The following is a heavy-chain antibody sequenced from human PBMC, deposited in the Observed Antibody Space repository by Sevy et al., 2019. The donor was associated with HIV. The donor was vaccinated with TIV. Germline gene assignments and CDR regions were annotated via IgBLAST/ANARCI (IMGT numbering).Heavy chain of an antibody. D-gene: IGHD1-1*01. CDR1: GYSFTEFY. J-gene: IGHJ4*02. Sequence: ASVKVSCKASGYSFTEFYMHWVRQAPGQGLEWMGIIKPNDDFIRYAQRFQGRITMTRDGSTGTVYMELSSLRSEDTAMYYCARDVSLGTTDGFYFDYWGQGTLVTVSS. CDR2: IKPNDDFI. CDR3: ARDVSLGTTDGFYFDY. V-gene: IGHV1-46*01.